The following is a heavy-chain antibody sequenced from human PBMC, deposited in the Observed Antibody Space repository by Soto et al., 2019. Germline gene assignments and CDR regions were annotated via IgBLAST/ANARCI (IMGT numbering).Heavy chain of an antibody. V-gene: IGHV4-59*08. D-gene: IGHD2-2*01. Sequence: SETLSLTCTVSGGSISSCYWCWIWQRPHKGLEWIGYIYYSGSTNYNPSLKSRVTISVDTSKNQFSLKLSSVTAADTAVYYCARRYCSSTSCYGAAFDIWGQGTMVTVSS. CDR1: GGSISSCY. J-gene: IGHJ3*02. CDR2: IYYSGST. CDR3: ARRYCSSTSCYGAAFDI.